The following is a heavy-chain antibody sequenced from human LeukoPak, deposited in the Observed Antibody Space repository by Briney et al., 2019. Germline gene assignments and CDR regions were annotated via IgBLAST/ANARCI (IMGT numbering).Heavy chain of an antibody. J-gene: IGHJ4*02. Sequence: GGSLRLSRAASGFSFDDYAMHWVRQAPGKGLEWVSGITWNSGSTGYADSVKGRFTISRDNAKNSLFVQMNSLRAEDTALYYCAKDACSGTSCSFDYWGQGTLVTVSS. V-gene: IGHV3-9*01. D-gene: IGHD2-2*01. CDR1: GFSFDDYA. CDR3: AKDACSGTSCSFDY. CDR2: ITWNSGST.